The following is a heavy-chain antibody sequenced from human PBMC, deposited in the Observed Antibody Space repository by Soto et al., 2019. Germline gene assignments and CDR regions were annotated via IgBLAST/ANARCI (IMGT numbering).Heavy chain of an antibody. CDR3: AIGVLLWFGETPLDY. V-gene: IGHV3-30-3*01. Sequence: QVQLVESGGGVVQPGRSLRLSCAASGFTFSSYAMHWVRQAPGKGLEWVAVISYDGSNKYYADSVKGRFTISRDNSKNTLYLQMNSLRAEDTAVYYCAIGVLLWFGETPLDYWGQGTLVTVSS. CDR1: GFTFSSYA. J-gene: IGHJ4*02. CDR2: ISYDGSNK. D-gene: IGHD3-10*01.